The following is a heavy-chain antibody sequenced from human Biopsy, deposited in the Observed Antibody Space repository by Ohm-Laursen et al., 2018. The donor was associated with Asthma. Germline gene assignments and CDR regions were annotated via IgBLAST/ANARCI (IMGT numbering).Heavy chain of an antibody. CDR2: IIPIFGTA. V-gene: IGHV1-69*13. J-gene: IGHJ4*02. CDR3: ATVGQLLSSSGYYFAY. D-gene: IGHD3-22*01. CDR1: GGTFSSYA. Sequence: SVKVSCKASGGTFSSYAISWVRQAPGQGLEWMGGIIPIFGTANYAQKFQGRVTITADESTSTAYMELSSLRSEDTAVYYCATVGQLLSSSGYYFAYWGQGTLVTVSS.